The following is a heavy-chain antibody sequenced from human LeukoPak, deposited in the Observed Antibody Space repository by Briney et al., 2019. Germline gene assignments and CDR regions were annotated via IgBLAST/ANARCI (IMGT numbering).Heavy chain of an antibody. D-gene: IGHD1-26*01. J-gene: IGHJ5*02. V-gene: IGHV3-43*02. CDR2: ISDHGKSR. CDR3: AKGVRSGTYYNCFDP. CDR1: GFTFSHYW. Sequence: GGSLRLSCAASGFTFSHYWMNWVRQTPGKGLEWVSYISDHGKSRNYVDSVKGRFAISRDNSKNSLYLQMSSLRADDTALYYCAKGVRSGTYYNCFDPWGQGTLVTVSS.